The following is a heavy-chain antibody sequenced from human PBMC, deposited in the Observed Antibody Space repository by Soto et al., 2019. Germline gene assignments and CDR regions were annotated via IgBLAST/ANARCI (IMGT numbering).Heavy chain of an antibody. J-gene: IGHJ6*02. CDR1: GFTFIRYS. D-gene: IGHD6-13*01. Sequence: GGSLRLSCACSGFTFIRYSMNWVRQAGGKGLEWVSSISSSSSYIYYADSVKGRFTISRDNAKNSLYLQMNSLRAEDTAVYYCARDSYSSSWLYYYYYGMDVWGQGTTVTVSS. CDR3: ARDSYSSSWLYYYYYGMDV. CDR2: ISSSSSYI. V-gene: IGHV3-21*01.